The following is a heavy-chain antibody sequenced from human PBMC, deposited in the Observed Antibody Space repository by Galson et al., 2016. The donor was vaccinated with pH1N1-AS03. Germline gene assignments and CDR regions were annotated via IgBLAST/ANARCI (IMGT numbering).Heavy chain of an antibody. CDR3: AKDQSQIIPLSGALS. D-gene: IGHD6-19*01. J-gene: IGHJ5*02. CDR1: GFTFSSYA. V-gene: IGHV3-23*01. CDR2: INGSGTST. Sequence: SLRLSCATSGFTFSSYAMFWVRQAPGKGLEWVSSINGSGTSTYYADSVKGRFTISRDNSRNTVYLQMNRLRVEDTDTYYCAKDQSQIIPLSGALSWGQGTLVTVSS.